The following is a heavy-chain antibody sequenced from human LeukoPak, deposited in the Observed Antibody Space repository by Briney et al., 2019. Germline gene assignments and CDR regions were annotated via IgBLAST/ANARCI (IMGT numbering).Heavy chain of an antibody. CDR2: INPSGGSA. CDR1: GYTFTSYY. J-gene: IGHJ4*02. Sequence: GASVKVSCKATGYTFTSYYMHWVRQAPGQGLEWMGIINPSGGSASYAQKFQGRVTMTRDTSTSTVYMELSSLRSEDTAMYYCARSWSHFDYWDQGTLVTVSS. CDR3: ARSWSHFDY. V-gene: IGHV1-46*01. D-gene: IGHD3-3*01.